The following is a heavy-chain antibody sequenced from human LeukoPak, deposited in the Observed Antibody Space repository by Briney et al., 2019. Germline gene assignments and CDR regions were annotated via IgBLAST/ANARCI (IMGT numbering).Heavy chain of an antibody. V-gene: IGHV3-11*06. CDR1: GFTVSDYY. J-gene: IGHJ6*04. CDR3: ARGGRREGYKGAV. CDR2: ISSSSSSYT. D-gene: IGHD5-24*01. Sequence: GGSLRLSCAASGFTVSDYYMSWIRQAPGKGLEWVSHISSSSSSYTNYADSVRGRFTISRDNAKNTVYLQMNSLRAEDTAVYYCARGGRREGYKGAVGGKGATFTVSS.